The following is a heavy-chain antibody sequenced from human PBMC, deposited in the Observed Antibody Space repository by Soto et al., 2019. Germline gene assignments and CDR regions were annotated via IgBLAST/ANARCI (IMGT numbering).Heavy chain of an antibody. CDR1: VYTLTSYY. V-gene: IGHV1-46*01. CDR2: INPSGGST. CDR3: ARDNRLTNDAFDI. J-gene: IGHJ3*02. D-gene: IGHD2-2*01. Sequence: EASVTVSCQASVYTLTSYYMHWVRHAPGQGLEWMGIINPSGGSTSYAQKFQGRVTMTRDTSTSTVYMELSSLRSEDTAVYYCARDNRLTNDAFDIWGQGTMVTVSS.